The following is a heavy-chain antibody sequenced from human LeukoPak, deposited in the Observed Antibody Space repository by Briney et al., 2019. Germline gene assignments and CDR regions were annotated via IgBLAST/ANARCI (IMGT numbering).Heavy chain of an antibody. J-gene: IGHJ6*02. CDR1: GFTVSSNY. D-gene: IGHD2-15*01. V-gene: IGHV3-53*01. Sequence: GGSLRLSCAASGFTVSSNYMSWVRQAPGKGLEWVSVIYSGGSTYYADSVKGRFTISRDNSMNTLYLQMNSLRAEDTAVYYCARHYCSGGSCYYYYYGMDVWGQGTTVTVSS. CDR3: ARHYCSGGSCYYYYYGMDV. CDR2: IYSGGST.